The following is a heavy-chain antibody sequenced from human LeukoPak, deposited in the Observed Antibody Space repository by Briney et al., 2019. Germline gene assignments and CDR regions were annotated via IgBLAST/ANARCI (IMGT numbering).Heavy chain of an antibody. D-gene: IGHD3-16*02. Sequence: GGSLRLSCAASGFTFGSYEMNWVRQAPGKGLEWVSYISSSGSTIYYADSVKGRFTISRDNAKNSLYLQMNSLRAEDTAVYYCARAPHLMITFGGVIVFDYWGQGTLVTVSS. CDR1: GFTFGSYE. CDR3: ARAPHLMITFGGVIVFDY. J-gene: IGHJ4*02. V-gene: IGHV3-48*03. CDR2: ISSSGSTI.